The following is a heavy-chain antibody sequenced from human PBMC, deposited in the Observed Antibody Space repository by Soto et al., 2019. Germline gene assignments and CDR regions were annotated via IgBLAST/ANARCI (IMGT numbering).Heavy chain of an antibody. Sequence: VQLVQSGAAVKKPGSSVKVSCKTSGGTFRTSAISWVRQAPGQGLEWMGGIMPVFPTPDYAQKFQGRVTITADESTSTAYMELSSLRSEDTAVYYCARDKDRQQLGGNYYYIMDVWGQGTTVTVSS. D-gene: IGHD3-3*02. CDR2: IMPVFPTP. CDR1: GGTFRTSA. CDR3: ARDKDRQQLGGNYYYIMDV. V-gene: IGHV1-69*12. J-gene: IGHJ6*01.